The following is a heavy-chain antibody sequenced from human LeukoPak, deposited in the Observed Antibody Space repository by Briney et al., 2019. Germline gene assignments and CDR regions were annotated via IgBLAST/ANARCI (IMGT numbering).Heavy chain of an antibody. D-gene: IGHD6-19*01. V-gene: IGHV1-69*13. J-gene: IGHJ6*02. CDR2: IIPIFGTA. CDR3: ARGGYSSGWYQGEDYYYGMDV. Sequence: SVKVSCKASGGTFSRYAISWVRQAPGQGLEWMGGIIPIFGTANYAQKFQGRVTITADESTSTAYMELSSLRSEDTAVYYCARGGYSSGWYQGEDYYYGMDVWGQGTTVTVSS. CDR1: GGTFSRYA.